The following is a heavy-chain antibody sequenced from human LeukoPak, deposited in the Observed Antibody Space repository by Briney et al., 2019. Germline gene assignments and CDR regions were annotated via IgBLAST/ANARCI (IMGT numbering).Heavy chain of an antibody. Sequence: GASVKVSCKASGYTFTSYCMHWVRQAPGQGLEWMGIVNPSSGAATYAQKFQGRVTMARDTSTSTVYMELSSLRSEDTAIYYCTRDKAVVPAATYFVYWGQGTLVTVSS. D-gene: IGHD2-2*01. CDR3: TRDKAVVPAATYFVY. V-gene: IGHV1-46*01. J-gene: IGHJ4*02. CDR1: GYTFTSYC. CDR2: VNPSSGAA.